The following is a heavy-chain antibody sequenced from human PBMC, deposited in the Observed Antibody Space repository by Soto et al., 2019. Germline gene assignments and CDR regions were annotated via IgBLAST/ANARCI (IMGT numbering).Heavy chain of an antibody. CDR1: GFTFISSA. CDR2: IVVGSGNT. J-gene: IGHJ6*02. D-gene: IGHD3-22*01. CDR3: ASHDSSGYYPFYYYGMDV. V-gene: IGHV1-58*01. Sequence: SVKVSCKASGFTFISSAVQWVRQARGQRLEWIGWIVVGSGNTNYAQKFQERVTITRDMSTSTAYMELSSLRSDDTAVYYCASHDSSGYYPFYYYGMDVWGQGTTVTVS.